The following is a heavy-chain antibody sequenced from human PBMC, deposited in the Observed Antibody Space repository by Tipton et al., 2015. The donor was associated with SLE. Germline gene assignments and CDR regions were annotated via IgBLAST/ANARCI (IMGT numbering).Heavy chain of an antibody. V-gene: IGHV4-34*01. CDR1: GGSFSGYY. CDR3: ARRDLEWLLGLGY. CDR2: INHSGST. J-gene: IGHJ4*02. D-gene: IGHD3-3*01. Sequence: LRLSCAVYGGSFSGYYWSWIRQPPGKGLEWIGEINHSGSTNYNPSLKSRVTISVDTSKNQFSLKLSSVTAADTAVYYCARRDLEWLLGLGYWGQGTLVTVSS.